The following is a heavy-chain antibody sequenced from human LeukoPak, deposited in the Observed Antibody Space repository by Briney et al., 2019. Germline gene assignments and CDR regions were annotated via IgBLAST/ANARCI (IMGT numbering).Heavy chain of an antibody. CDR1: GGSISGYY. CDR3: ARDDYFGDLDAFDI. D-gene: IGHD3-10*01. V-gene: IGHV4-4*07. Sequence: SETLSLTCSVSGGSISGYYWSWIRQPAGKGLEWIGRIYSSEYTEYSPSLKSRVSMSVDTSKNQFSLKLTSVTAADTAVYYCARDDYFGDLDAFDIWGQGTRVSVSS. J-gene: IGHJ3*02. CDR2: IYSSEYT.